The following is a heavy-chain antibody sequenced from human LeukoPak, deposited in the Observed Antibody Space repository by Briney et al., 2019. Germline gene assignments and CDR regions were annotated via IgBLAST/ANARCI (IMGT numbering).Heavy chain of an antibody. J-gene: IGHJ6*02. Sequence: SETLSLTCTVSGASISSSSYYWGWIRQPPGKGLEWIGSIYYGGSTYYNPSLKSRVTISVDTSKNRFSLKVNSVTAADTAVYYCARDAGHQLSRRNYYAMDVWGQGTTVTVSS. V-gene: IGHV4-39*07. D-gene: IGHD2-2*01. CDR1: GASISSSSYY. CDR3: ARDAGHQLSRRNYYAMDV. CDR2: IYYGGST.